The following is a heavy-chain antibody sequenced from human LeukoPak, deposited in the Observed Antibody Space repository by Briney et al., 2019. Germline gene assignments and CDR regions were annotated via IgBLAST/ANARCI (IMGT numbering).Heavy chain of an antibody. CDR3: AREWQQLAYNWFDP. CDR2: IIPIFGTA. J-gene: IGHJ5*02. Sequence: ASVKVSCKASGGTFSSYAISWVRQAPGQGLEWMGGIIPIFGTANYAQKFQGRVTITADESTSTAYMELSSLRSEDTAVYYCAREWQQLAYNWFDPWGQGTLVTASS. D-gene: IGHD6-13*01. V-gene: IGHV1-69*13. CDR1: GGTFSSYA.